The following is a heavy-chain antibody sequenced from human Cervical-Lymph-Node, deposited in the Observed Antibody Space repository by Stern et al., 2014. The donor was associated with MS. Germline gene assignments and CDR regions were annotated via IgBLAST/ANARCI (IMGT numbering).Heavy chain of an antibody. J-gene: IGHJ3*02. CDR2: INPQSSKT. Sequence: QEQLVQSGAEVKKPGASLKISCKASGYNFITYYIHWVRQAPGQRIEWMGVINPQSSKTNNTKKIQDRGSVTSNTYTESVYMELRSLRSEDTSVYYCAREANPYFYNSLPRTLDIWRQGTLLSVSS. CDR3: AREANPYFYNSLPRTLDI. D-gene: IGHD3-22*01. CDR1: GYNFITYY. V-gene: IGHV1-46*01.